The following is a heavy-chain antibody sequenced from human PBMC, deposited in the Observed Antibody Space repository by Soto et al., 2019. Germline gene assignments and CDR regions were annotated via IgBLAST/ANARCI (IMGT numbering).Heavy chain of an antibody. Sequence: PSETLSLTCAVYGGSFSGYDWSWIRQPPGKGLEWIGEINHSGSTNYNPSLKSRVTISVDTSKNQFSLKLSSVTAADTAVYYCARGLNVIIAVAGGDAFDIWGQGTMVTVSS. CDR3: ARGLNVIIAVAGGDAFDI. J-gene: IGHJ3*02. V-gene: IGHV4-34*01. CDR2: INHSGST. CDR1: GGSFSGYD. D-gene: IGHD6-19*01.